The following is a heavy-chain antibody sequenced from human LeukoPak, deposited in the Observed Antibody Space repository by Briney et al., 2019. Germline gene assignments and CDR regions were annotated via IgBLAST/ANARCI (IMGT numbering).Heavy chain of an antibody. Sequence: ASVKVSCKASGYTFTTYDINWVRQATGQGLEWMGWMNPNSGNTGYAQKFQGRVTMTRNTSISTAFMELSGLRSEDTAVYYCARGTRGYSGYGDYWGQGTLVTVSS. CDR2: MNPNSGNT. J-gene: IGHJ4*02. CDR1: GYTFTTYD. D-gene: IGHD5-12*01. V-gene: IGHV1-8*01. CDR3: ARGTRGYSGYGDY.